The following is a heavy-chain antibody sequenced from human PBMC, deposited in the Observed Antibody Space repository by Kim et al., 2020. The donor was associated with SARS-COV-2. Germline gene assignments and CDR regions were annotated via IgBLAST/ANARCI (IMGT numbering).Heavy chain of an antibody. CDR1: GFTFSNAW. V-gene: IGHV3-15*01. J-gene: IGHJ6*02. D-gene: IGHD6-13*01. CDR3: TTEMIFSWYNYYYYGMDV. Sequence: GGSLRLSCAASGFTFSNAWMSWVRQAPGKGLEWVGRIKSKTDGGTTDYAAPVKGRFTISRDDSKNTLYLQMNSLKTEDTAVYYCTTEMIFSWYNYYYYGMDVWGQGTTVTVSS. CDR2: IKSKTDGGTT.